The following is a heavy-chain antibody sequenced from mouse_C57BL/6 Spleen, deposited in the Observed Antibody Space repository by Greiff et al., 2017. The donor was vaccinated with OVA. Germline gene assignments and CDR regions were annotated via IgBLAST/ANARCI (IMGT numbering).Heavy chain of an antibody. D-gene: IGHD1-1*01. Sequence: QVHVKQSGAELVKPGASVKMSCKASGYTFTSYWITWVKQRPGQGLEWIGDIYPGSGSTNYNEKFKSKATLTVDTSSSTAYMQLSSLTSEDSAVYYCARPGSSYGFAYWGQGTLVTVSA. V-gene: IGHV1-55*01. CDR1: GYTFTSYW. CDR2: IYPGSGST. J-gene: IGHJ3*01. CDR3: ARPGSSYGFAY.